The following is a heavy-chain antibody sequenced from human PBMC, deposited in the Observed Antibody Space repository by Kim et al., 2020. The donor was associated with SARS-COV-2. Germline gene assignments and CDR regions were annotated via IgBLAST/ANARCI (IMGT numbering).Heavy chain of an antibody. V-gene: IGHV3-48*02. Sequence: SVKGRFTISRDNAKNSLYLQMNSLRDEDTAVYYCARAGLLWFGESNWFDPWGQGTLVTVSS. CDR3: ARAGLLWFGESNWFDP. J-gene: IGHJ5*02. D-gene: IGHD3-10*01.